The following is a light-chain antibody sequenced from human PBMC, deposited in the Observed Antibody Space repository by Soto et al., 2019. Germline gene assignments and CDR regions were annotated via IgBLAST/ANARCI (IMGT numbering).Light chain of an antibody. CDR1: SSNIGAGYD. Sequence: QSVLTQPPSVSGAPGQRVTISCTGSSSNIGAGYDVHWYQQLPGTAPKLLIYGNSNRPSGVPDRFSGSKSGTSASLAITGLQAEDDAHYSCQSYDSRLSGPVVFGGGTKLTVL. CDR2: GNS. CDR3: QSYDSRLSGPVV. J-gene: IGLJ2*01. V-gene: IGLV1-40*01.